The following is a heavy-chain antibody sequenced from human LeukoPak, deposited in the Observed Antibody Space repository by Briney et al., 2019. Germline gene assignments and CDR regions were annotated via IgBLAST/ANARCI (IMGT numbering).Heavy chain of an antibody. Sequence: PGGSLRLSCAASGFTFSDYSMNWVRQAPGKGLEWVSYISFSVNTKYYGDSVKGRFTISRDNAKNSLYLHMDSLRAEDTAVCYCAKGGYCSSTSCYSDWGQGTLVTVSS. V-gene: IGHV3-48*04. CDR2: ISFSVNTK. D-gene: IGHD2-2*01. J-gene: IGHJ4*02. CDR3: AKGGYCSSTSCYSD. CDR1: GFTFSDYS.